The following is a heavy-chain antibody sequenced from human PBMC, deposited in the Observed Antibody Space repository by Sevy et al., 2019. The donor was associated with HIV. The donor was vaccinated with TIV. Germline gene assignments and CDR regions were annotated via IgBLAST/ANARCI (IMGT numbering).Heavy chain of an antibody. D-gene: IGHD3-22*01. CDR1: GYRFTSYW. CDR2: IYPDHSET. J-gene: IGHJ4*02. CDR3: ARRGYDTSGYPQYYFDS. Sequence: GESLKISCKGSGYRFTSYWIGWVRQMPGKGLEWMGIIYPDHSETRYSPSFQGQVTISVDKSINTAYVQWSSLKASDTAMYFCARRGYDTSGYPQYYFDSWGQGTLVTVSS. V-gene: IGHV5-51*01.